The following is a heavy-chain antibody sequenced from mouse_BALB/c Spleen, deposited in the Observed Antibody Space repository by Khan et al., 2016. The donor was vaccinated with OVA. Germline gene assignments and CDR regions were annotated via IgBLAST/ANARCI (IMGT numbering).Heavy chain of an antibody. CDR1: GYIFTSYW. CDR2: IYPGTNNT. V-gene: IGHV1S132*01. Sequence: QVQLQQSGAELVRPGASVKLSCKTSGYIFTSYWIHWVKQRSGQGLEWIARIYPGTNNTYYNENLKDRATLTADKSSSTAYMQLNSLKSEDSAVYFCAREEALYYFDYWGQGTTLTVSS. CDR3: AREEALYYFDY. J-gene: IGHJ2*01. D-gene: IGHD3-2*02.